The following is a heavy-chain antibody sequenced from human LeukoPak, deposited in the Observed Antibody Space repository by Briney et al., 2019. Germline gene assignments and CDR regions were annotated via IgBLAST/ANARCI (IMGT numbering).Heavy chain of an antibody. V-gene: IGHV3-23*01. D-gene: IGHD3-10*01. CDR2: ITNSGGST. CDR3: AKGQLWFGEFSYFDY. CDR1: GFTFSSYA. J-gene: IGHJ4*02. Sequence: GGSLRLSCAASGFTFSSYAMNWVRQAPGKGLEWVSAITNSGGSTYYADSVKGRFSISRDNSKNTLYLQMNSLRAEDTAVYYCAKGQLWFGEFSYFDYWGQGTLVTVSS.